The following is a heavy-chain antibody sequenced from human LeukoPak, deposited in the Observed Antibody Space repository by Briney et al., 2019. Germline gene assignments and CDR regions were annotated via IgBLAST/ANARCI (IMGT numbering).Heavy chain of an antibody. J-gene: IGHJ4*02. Sequence: GGSLRLSCAASGFTFTDSYMSWIRQAPGKGLEWVSYIGSSGSPKYYADSVKGRFTISRDNSKNTLYLQMNSLRAEDTAVYYCARRAGDYSHPYDYWGQGTLVTVSS. D-gene: IGHD3-22*01. CDR3: ARRAGDYSHPYDY. CDR1: GFTFTDSY. CDR2: IGSSGSPK. V-gene: IGHV3-11*01.